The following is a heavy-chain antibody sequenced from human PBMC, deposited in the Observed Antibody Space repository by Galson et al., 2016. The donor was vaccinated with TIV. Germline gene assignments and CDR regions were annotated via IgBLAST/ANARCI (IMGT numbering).Heavy chain of an antibody. D-gene: IGHD2/OR15-2a*01. Sequence: SVKVSCKVSGDSLSDLSTHWVRQATGKGLEWMAGFDPEQHKKIYAQKLEGRVTLTDDTSTDTAFLELSSLSFEDTAVYYCASVAWFPGLSLDNWGQGTLVIVSS. CDR2: FDPEQHKK. V-gene: IGHV1-24*01. J-gene: IGHJ4*02. CDR3: ASVAWFPGLSLDN. CDR1: GDSLSDLS.